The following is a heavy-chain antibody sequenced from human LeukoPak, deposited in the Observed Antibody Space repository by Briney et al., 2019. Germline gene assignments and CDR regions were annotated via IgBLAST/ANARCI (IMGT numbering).Heavy chain of an antibody. D-gene: IGHD2-21*02. V-gene: IGHV4-59*01. Sequence: SETLSLTCTVSGGSISCYYWSWIGQPPGKGLEWIGYIYYSGSTNYNPSLKSRVTISVDTSKNQSSLKLSSVTAADTAVYYCARVAYCGGDCYSGYFDYWGQGTLVTVSS. J-gene: IGHJ4*02. CDR3: ARVAYCGGDCYSGYFDY. CDR1: GGSISCYY. CDR2: IYYSGST.